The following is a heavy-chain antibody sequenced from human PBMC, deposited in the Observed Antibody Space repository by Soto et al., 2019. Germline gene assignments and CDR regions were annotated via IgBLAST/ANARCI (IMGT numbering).Heavy chain of an antibody. J-gene: IGHJ5*02. V-gene: IGHV5-51*01. CDR3: ARHADDSSGYYSGVFDP. CDR1: GYSFTSYR. CDR2: IYRGDSDN. D-gene: IGHD3-22*01. Sequence: GDSLTISCKGSGYSFTSYRIGWVRQMPGKGLEWTGIIYRGDSDNRYSPSSKGKFTISADMYSSTAYLQWSSLKASDTAMYYCARHADDSSGYYSGVFDPWGQGTRVTVSS.